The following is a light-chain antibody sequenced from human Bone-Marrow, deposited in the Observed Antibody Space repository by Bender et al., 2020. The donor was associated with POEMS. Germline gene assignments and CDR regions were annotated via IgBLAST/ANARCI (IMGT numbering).Light chain of an antibody. CDR3: CSYAPTGPVV. CDR1: SSDVGSFNL. J-gene: IGLJ2*01. Sequence: QSALTQPASVSGSPGLSITISCTGTSSDVGSFNLVSWYQQFPGRVPKLLISEVTKRPSGVSNRFSGSKSGNTASLTISGLQAEDEADYYCCSYAPTGPVVFGGGTKLTVL. V-gene: IGLV2-23*02. CDR2: EVT.